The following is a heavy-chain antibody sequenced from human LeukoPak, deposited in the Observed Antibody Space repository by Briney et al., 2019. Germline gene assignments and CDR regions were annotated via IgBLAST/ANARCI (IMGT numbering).Heavy chain of an antibody. CDR1: GGSISSSGAY. V-gene: IGHV4-39*07. CDR3: ARVMAARREDLNWFDP. Sequence: SETLSLTCTVSGGSISSSGAYWGWIRQPPGKGLEWIGSIYYSGNTYNPSLKSRVTISVDSSKNQFSLNLTSVNAADTAVYYCARVMAARREDLNWFDPWGQGTLVTVSS. CDR2: IYYSGNT. D-gene: IGHD6-6*01. J-gene: IGHJ5*02.